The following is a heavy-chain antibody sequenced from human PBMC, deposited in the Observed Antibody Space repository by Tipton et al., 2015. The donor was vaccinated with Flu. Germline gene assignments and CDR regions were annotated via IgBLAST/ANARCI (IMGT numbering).Heavy chain of an antibody. J-gene: IGHJ5*02. V-gene: IGHV4-4*07. D-gene: IGHD3-10*01. CDR3: ARGSPYGSGSRRRFDP. CDR2: ITTPGNT. CDR1: GGSIGNCY. Sequence: TLSLTCNVSGGSIGNCYWSWIRQPAGKGLEWIGRITTPGNTNYNPSLKSRVAMSMDTSKNQFSLSLRSVTAADTALYYCARGSPYGSGSRRRFDPWGQGMLVTVSS.